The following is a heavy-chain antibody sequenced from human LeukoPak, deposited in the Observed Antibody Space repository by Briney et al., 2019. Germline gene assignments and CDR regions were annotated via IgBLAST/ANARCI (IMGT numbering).Heavy chain of an antibody. J-gene: IGHJ4*02. CDR3: AGHRLRVLRYFDY. V-gene: IGHV4-34*01. Sequence: SETLSLTCAVYGGSFSGYYWSWIRQPPGKGLEWIGEINHSGSTNYNPSLKSRVTISVDTSKNQFSLKLSSVTAADTAVYYCAGHRLRVLRYFDYWGQGTLVTVSS. CDR1: GGSFSGYY. CDR2: INHSGST. D-gene: IGHD3-9*01.